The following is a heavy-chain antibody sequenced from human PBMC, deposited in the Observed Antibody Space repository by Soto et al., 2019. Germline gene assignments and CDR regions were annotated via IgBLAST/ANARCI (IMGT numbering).Heavy chain of an antibody. Sequence: SETLSLTYTVYDRSNSGYYWSWVRHPPGKGLEWIGEINHSGSTNYNPSLKCRVTISVDTSKNQFSLKLTSVTAADTAVYYCAGYCSSTSCRPGYWGQGTLVTVSS. CDR1: DRSNSGYY. J-gene: IGHJ4*02. CDR2: INHSGST. D-gene: IGHD2-2*01. CDR3: AGYCSSTSCRPGY. V-gene: IGHV4-34*01.